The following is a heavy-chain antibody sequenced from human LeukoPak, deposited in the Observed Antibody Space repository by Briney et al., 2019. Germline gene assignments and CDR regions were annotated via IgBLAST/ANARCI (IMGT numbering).Heavy chain of an antibody. D-gene: IGHD6-19*01. J-gene: IGHJ4*02. CDR2: MNPNSGNT. V-gene: IGHV1-8*01. Sequence: ASVKVSCKASGYTFTSYDINWVRQATGQGLKWMGWMNPNSGNTGYAQKFQGRVTMTRNTSISTAYMELSSLRSEDTAVYYCARGGGGIAVAGRDFDYWGQGTLVTVSS. CDR3: ARGGGGIAVAGRDFDY. CDR1: GYTFTSYD.